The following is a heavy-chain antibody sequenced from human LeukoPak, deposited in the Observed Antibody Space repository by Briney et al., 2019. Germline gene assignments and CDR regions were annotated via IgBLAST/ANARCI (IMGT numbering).Heavy chain of an antibody. CDR1: GGSISSGSYY. Sequence: SETLSLTCTVSGGSISSGSYYWSWIRQPAGKGLEWIGRIYTSGSTNYNPSLKSRVTISVDTSKNQFSLKLSSVTAADTAVYYCARDSLTYYYDSSGSNYYYYMDVWGEGTTVTISS. V-gene: IGHV4-61*02. D-gene: IGHD3-22*01. CDR2: IYTSGST. J-gene: IGHJ6*03. CDR3: ARDSLTYYYDSSGSNYYYYMDV.